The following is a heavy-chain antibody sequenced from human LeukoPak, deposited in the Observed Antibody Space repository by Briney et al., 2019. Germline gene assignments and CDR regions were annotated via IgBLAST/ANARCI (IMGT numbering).Heavy chain of an antibody. J-gene: IGHJ6*02. D-gene: IGHD3-10*01. CDR1: GFTFNSYA. V-gene: IGHV3-30-3*01. CDR3: ARDKGVRGAIAPYNYYHYGMNV. Sequence: GRSLRLSCAASGFTFNSYAIHWVRQAPGKGLEWVAVISYDGSNKYYADSVKGRFTISRDNPKNTLYLQMNSLTPEDTAVYYCARDKGVRGAIAPYNYYHYGMNVWGQGTTVTVSS. CDR2: ISYDGSNK.